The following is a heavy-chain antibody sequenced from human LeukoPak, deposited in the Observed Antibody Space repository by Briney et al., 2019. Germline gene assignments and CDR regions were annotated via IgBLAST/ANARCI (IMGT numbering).Heavy chain of an antibody. CDR3: ARVGQQLVQDWFDP. CDR2: ISAYNGNT. D-gene: IGHD6-13*01. CDR1: GYTFTSYG. Sequence: ASVKVSCKASGYTFTSYGISWVRQAPGQGLDWPGWISAYNGNTNYAQKLQGRVTMTTDTSTSTAYMELRSLRSDDTAVYYCARVGQQLVQDWFDPWGQGTLVTVSS. J-gene: IGHJ5*02. V-gene: IGHV1-18*01.